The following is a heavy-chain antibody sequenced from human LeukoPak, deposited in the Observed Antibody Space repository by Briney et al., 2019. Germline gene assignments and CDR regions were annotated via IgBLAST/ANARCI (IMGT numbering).Heavy chain of an antibody. CDR3: ARVSGQQWLAP. V-gene: IGHV4-39*07. Sequence: SETLSLTCTVSGGSIISSSYYWGWIRQPPGKGLEWIGSIYYSGNTHYNPSLKSRVTISVDTSKNQFSLKLSSVTAADTAVYYCARVSGQQWLAPWGQGTLVTVSS. D-gene: IGHD6-19*01. J-gene: IGHJ5*02. CDR2: IYYSGNT. CDR1: GGSIISSSYY.